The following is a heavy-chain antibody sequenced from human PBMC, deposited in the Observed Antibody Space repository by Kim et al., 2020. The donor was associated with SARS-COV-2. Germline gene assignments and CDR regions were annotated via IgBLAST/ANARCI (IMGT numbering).Heavy chain of an antibody. V-gene: IGHV3-7*01. Sequence: GWSLRLSCAASGFTFSSYWMSWVRQAPGKGLEWVANIKQDGSEKYYVDSVKGRFTISRDNAKNSLYLQMNSLRAEDTAVYYCARVGYSIAPYYFDYWGQGTLVTVSS. CDR2: IKQDGSEK. D-gene: IGHD5-12*01. J-gene: IGHJ4*02. CDR3: ARVGYSIAPYYFDY. CDR1: GFTFSSYW.